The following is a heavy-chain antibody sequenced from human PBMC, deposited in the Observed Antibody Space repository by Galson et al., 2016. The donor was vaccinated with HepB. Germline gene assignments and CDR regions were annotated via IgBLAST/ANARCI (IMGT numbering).Heavy chain of an antibody. V-gene: IGHV1-18*01. D-gene: IGHD1-26*01. Sequence: SVKVSCKASGYAFSNYGVTWVRQAPGQELEWMGRISAYNGQTNYAQKLQDRVTMTIDTSRSTAYMEVRSLRSDDTAVYYCARDKWETLRFYYALDVWGQGTTVTVSS. J-gene: IGHJ6*02. CDR1: GYAFSNYG. CDR3: ARDKWETLRFYYALDV. CDR2: ISAYNGQT.